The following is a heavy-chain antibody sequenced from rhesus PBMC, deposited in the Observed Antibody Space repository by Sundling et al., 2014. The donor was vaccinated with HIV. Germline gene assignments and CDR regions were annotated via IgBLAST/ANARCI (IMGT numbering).Heavy chain of an antibody. D-gene: IGHD5-24*01. CDR1: GGSFSGYY. V-gene: IGHV4-165*01. J-gene: IGHJ4*01. CDR2: ISGSSGST. Sequence: QVQLQESGPGLVKPSETLSLTCAVSGGSFSGYYWGWIRQPPGKGLEYIGYISGSSGSTNYNPSLKSRVTISRDTSKTQFSLKLKSVTVADTAVYYCARTHTVGTYFDYWGQGVLVTVSS. CDR3: ARTHTVGTYFDY.